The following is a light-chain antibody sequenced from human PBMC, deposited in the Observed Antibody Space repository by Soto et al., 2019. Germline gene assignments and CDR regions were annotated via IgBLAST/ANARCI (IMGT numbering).Light chain of an antibody. V-gene: IGLV2-23*02. CDR2: DVI. CDR1: SNDVGYYNL. Sequence: QSALTQPASVSGSPGQSITISCTGTSNDVGYYNLVSWYQQHPGKAPKLMIYDVIKRPSGVSNRFSASKSGNTASLTISGLQAEDEADYYCCSYATSSTFVFGGGTKLTVL. J-gene: IGLJ2*01. CDR3: CSYATSSTFV.